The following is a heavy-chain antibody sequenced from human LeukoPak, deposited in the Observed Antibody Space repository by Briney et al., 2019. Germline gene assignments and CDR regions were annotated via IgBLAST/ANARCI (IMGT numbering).Heavy chain of an antibody. CDR3: AKDLGRRQLEPGASGMDV. V-gene: IGHV4-31*03. Sequence: KTSETLSLTCTVSGGSISSGSYYWSWIRQHPGKGLEWIGYIYYSGSTYYNPSLKSRVTISVDTSKNQFSLKLSSVTAADTAVYYCAKDLGRRQLEPGASGMDVWGQGTTVTVSS. D-gene: IGHD6-6*01. CDR2: IYYSGST. CDR1: GGSISSGSYY. J-gene: IGHJ6*02.